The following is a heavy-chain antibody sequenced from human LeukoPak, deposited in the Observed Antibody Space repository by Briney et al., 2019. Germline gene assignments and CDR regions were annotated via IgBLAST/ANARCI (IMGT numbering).Heavy chain of an antibody. J-gene: IGHJ4*02. Sequence: SETLSLTYTVSGGSISSSSYYCAWIRQPPWKGLAGIGSIYYSGSTFYTPSLKSRVTISVDTSKNQFSLKLSSVTAPDTAVYYCARVIAAAWYVFYWGQGTLVTVSS. CDR2: IYYSGST. V-gene: IGHV4-39*07. CDR1: GGSISSSSYY. CDR3: ARVIAAAWYVFY. D-gene: IGHD6-13*01.